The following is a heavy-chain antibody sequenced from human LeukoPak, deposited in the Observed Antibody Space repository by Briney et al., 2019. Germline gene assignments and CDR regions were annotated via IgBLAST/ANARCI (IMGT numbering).Heavy chain of an antibody. V-gene: IGHV1-46*01. CDR1: GYTFTEYF. CDR3: ARDKDRYYDSSGYDAYAFDI. J-gene: IGHJ3*02. CDR2: INPSDASS. Sequence: GASVKVSCKASGYTFTEYFIHWVRQAPGQGLEWMAIINPSDASSSQAQKFQDRITMTTDTSTTTVYMELSSLRSEDTAVYYCARDKDRYYDSSGYDAYAFDIWGQGTMVTVSS. D-gene: IGHD3-22*01.